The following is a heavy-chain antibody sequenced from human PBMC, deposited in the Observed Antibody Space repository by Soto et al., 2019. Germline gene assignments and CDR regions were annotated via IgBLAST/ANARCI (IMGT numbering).Heavy chain of an antibody. CDR2: INTNTGDT. CDR1: GYTFTGYH. V-gene: IGHV1-2*04. Sequence: ASVKVSCKTSGYTFTGYHIHWVRQAPGQGLEWMGWINTNTGDTNYAQKFQGWVTMTRGTSINTAYVQLSRLTSDDTAVYYCARWVGASNWFDTWGQGTLVTVSS. J-gene: IGHJ5*02. CDR3: ARWVGASNWFDT. D-gene: IGHD1-26*01.